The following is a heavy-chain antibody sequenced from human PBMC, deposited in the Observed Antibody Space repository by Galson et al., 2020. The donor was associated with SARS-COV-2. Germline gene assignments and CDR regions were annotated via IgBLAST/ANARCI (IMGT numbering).Heavy chain of an antibody. CDR2: IYYSWGT. CDR1: GGSISSGSYY. D-gene: IGHD6-13*01. Sequence: SETLSLTCTVSGGSISSGSYYWGWIRQTPGKGLEWIGSIYYSWGTNYNPSLKSRVSISVDTSKNQFSLKLSSVTAADTAVYYCARSYSSSWYSPTYYFGLDVWGQGTTVTVSS. V-gene: IGHV4-39*07. J-gene: IGHJ6*02. CDR3: ARSYSSSWYSPTYYFGLDV.